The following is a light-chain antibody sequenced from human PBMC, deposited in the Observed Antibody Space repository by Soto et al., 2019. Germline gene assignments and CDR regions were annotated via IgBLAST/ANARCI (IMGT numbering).Light chain of an antibody. CDR2: GNS. V-gene: IGLV1-40*01. Sequence: QAVVTQPPSVSGAPGQRVTISCTGSSSNIGAGYDVHWYQQLPGTAPKLLIYGNSNRPSGVPDRFSGSKSGTSASLAITGLQAEDEADYYCPSYDSSLSGSKFGGGTKVTVL. J-gene: IGLJ2*01. CDR3: PSYDSSLSGSK. CDR1: SSNIGAGYD.